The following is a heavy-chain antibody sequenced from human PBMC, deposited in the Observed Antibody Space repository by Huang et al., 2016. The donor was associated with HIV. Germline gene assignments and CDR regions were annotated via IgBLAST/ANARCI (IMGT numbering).Heavy chain of an antibody. CDR3: ARDRTRNNRDY. Sequence: QVQLQESGPGLVKPSETLSLTCNVSGGSFGSHYWTWIRQLPGKGLEWIGSTSYSGCPKYSPSLKSRVTISVGTAKNQFSLTLSAVTGADAAVYFCARDRTRNNRDYWGQGTLVTVSS. CDR2: TSYSGCP. J-gene: IGHJ4*02. V-gene: IGHV4-59*11. D-gene: IGHD1-1*01. CDR1: GGSFGSHY.